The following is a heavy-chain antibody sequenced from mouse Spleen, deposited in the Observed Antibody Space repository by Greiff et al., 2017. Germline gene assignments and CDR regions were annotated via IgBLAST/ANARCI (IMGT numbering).Heavy chain of an antibody. CDR3: ARGLTGIWYFDV. Sequence: SGPELVKPGASVKISCKASGYTFTDYYMNWVKQSHGKSLEWIGDINPNNGGTSYNQKFKGKATLTVDKSSSTAYMELRSLTSEDSAVYYCARGLTGIWYFDVWGTGTTVTVSS. V-gene: IGHV1-26*01. CDR2: INPNNGGT. CDR1: GYTFTDYY. J-gene: IGHJ1*03. D-gene: IGHD4-1*01.